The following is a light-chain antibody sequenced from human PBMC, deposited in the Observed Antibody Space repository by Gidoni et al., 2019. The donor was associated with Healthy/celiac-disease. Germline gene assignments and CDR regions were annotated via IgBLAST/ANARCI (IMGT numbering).Light chain of an antibody. CDR1: SSDVGGYHY. CDR2: EVS. V-gene: IGLV2-14*01. J-gene: IGLJ3*02. Sequence: QSSLTQPASVSGSPGQSINISCTGTSSDVGGYHYVSWYQQHPGKAPKLMIYEVSNRPSGVSNRFSGSKSGNTASLTISGLQAEDEADYYCSSYTSSSTLVFGGGTKLTVL. CDR3: SSYTSSSTLV.